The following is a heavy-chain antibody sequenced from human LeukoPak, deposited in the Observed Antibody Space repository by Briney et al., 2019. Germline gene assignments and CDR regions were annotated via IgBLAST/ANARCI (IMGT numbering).Heavy chain of an antibody. V-gene: IGHV3-53*01. CDR2: IYSGGST. CDR1: GFTLSNSA. D-gene: IGHD2-2*01. CDR3: ARNIYCSSTSCYPNFDY. Sequence: GGSLRLSCAASGFTLSNSAMSWVRQAPGKGLEWVSVIYSGGSTYYADSVKGRFTISRDNSKNTLYLQMNSLRAEDTAVYYCARNIYCSSTSCYPNFDYWGQGTLVTVSS. J-gene: IGHJ4*02.